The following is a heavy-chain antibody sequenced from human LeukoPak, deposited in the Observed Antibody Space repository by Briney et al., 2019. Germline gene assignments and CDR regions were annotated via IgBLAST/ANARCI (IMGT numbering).Heavy chain of an antibody. V-gene: IGHV3-30*04. CDR2: ISYDGSNK. D-gene: IGHD5-12*01. Sequence: GGSLRLSCAASGFTFSSYAMHWVRQAPGKGLEWVAVISYDGSNKYYADSVKGRFTISRDNSKNTLYLQMNSLRAEDTAVYYCAREADIVATMTYYYYGMDVWGQGILVTVSS. CDR1: GFTFSSYA. J-gene: IGHJ6*02. CDR3: AREADIVATMTYYYYGMDV.